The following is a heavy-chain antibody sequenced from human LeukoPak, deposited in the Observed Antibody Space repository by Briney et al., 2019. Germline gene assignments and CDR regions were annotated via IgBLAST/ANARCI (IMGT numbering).Heavy chain of an antibody. Sequence: ASVKVSCKASGYTFTGYYMHWVRQAPGQGLEWMGWMNPNSGNTGYAQKFQGRVTITRNTSISTAYMELSSLRSEDTAVYYCASGYSSGWYGASNYWGQGTLVTVSS. CDR2: MNPNSGNT. J-gene: IGHJ4*02. D-gene: IGHD6-19*01. CDR3: ASGYSSGWYGASNY. V-gene: IGHV1-8*03. CDR1: GYTFTGYY.